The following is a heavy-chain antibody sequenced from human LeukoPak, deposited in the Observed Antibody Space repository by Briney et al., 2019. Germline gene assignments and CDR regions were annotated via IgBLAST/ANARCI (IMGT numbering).Heavy chain of an antibody. D-gene: IGHD3-10*01. CDR3: ARGGIADYYGSGSPFDY. J-gene: IGHJ4*02. V-gene: IGHV4-34*01. CDR2: INHSGST. CDR1: GGSFSGYY. Sequence: SETLSLTCAVSGGSFSGYYWSWIRQPPGKGLEWIGEINHSGSTNYNPSLKSRFTISVDTSKNQFSLKLSSVTAADTAVYYCARGGIADYYGSGSPFDYWGQGTLVTVSS.